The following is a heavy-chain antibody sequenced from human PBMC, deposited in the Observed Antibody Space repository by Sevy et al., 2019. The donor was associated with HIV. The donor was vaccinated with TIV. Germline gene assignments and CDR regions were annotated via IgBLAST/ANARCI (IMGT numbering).Heavy chain of an antibody. V-gene: IGHV1-24*01. Sequence: ATVKVSGRVSGYTFTDLSMHWVRQAPGKGLEWMGTFDPEDDEKIYSQKFQGRVTMTEDTSTDTAYMELSRLRSEDTAVYYCATTKDSYDTSGYPFDSWGQGTLVTVSS. D-gene: IGHD3-22*01. CDR1: GYTFTDLS. J-gene: IGHJ4*02. CDR2: FDPEDDEK. CDR3: ATTKDSYDTSGYPFDS.